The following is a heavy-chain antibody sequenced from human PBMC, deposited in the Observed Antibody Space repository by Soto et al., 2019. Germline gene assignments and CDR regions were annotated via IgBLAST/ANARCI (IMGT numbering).Heavy chain of an antibody. CDR2: INSDGSST. CDR1: GFTFSSYW. Sequence: GGSLRLSCAASGFTFSSYWMHWVRQAPGKGLVWVSRINSDGSSTSYADSVKGRFTISRDNAKNTLYLQMNSLRAEDTAVYYCAREETLIVGALYHYYGMDVWGQGTTVTVSS. V-gene: IGHV3-74*01. J-gene: IGHJ6*02. CDR3: AREETLIVGALYHYYGMDV. D-gene: IGHD1-26*01.